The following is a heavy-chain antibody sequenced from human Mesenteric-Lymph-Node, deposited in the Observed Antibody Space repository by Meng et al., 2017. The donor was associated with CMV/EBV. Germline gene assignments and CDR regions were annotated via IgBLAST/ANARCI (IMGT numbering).Heavy chain of an antibody. V-gene: IGHV3-23*01. Sequence: GITFSRFAMSWVRQAPGKGLGWVSSISGSRDSTYYADAVEGRFTISRDNSKNTLYLQMNRLRAEDTAVYYCATGDVVVVTATYFFDYWGQGTLVTVSS. CDR2: ISGSRDST. D-gene: IGHD2-21*02. CDR3: ATGDVVVVTATYFFDY. J-gene: IGHJ4*02. CDR1: GITFSRFA.